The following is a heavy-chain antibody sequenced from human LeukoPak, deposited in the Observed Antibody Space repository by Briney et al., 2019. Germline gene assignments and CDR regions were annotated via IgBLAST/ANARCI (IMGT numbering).Heavy chain of an antibody. Sequence: PSETLSLTCTVSGGSISSGSYYWSWIRQPAGKGLEWIGRIYTSGSTNYNPSLKSRVTISVDTSKNQFSLKLSSVTAADTAVYYCARAGRTSCYDYWGQGTLVTVSS. CDR3: ARAGRTSCYDY. D-gene: IGHD2-2*01. CDR1: GGSISSGSYY. CDR2: IYTSGST. V-gene: IGHV4-61*02. J-gene: IGHJ4*02.